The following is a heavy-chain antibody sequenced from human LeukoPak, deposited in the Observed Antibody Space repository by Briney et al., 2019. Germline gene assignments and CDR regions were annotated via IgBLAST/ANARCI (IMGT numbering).Heavy chain of an antibody. Sequence: GGSLRLSCEVSGFTFSSYHMNWVRQAPGKGLEWVSSIGSSGSYIYYADSLTGRFTNSRDNAKNSLYLQMNSLRAEDTAMYYCARRATTERGHSYGLDFWGQGTLVTVSS. CDR3: ARRATTERGHSYGLDF. CDR2: IGSSGSYI. CDR1: GFTFSSYH. D-gene: IGHD5-18*01. V-gene: IGHV3-21*01. J-gene: IGHJ4*02.